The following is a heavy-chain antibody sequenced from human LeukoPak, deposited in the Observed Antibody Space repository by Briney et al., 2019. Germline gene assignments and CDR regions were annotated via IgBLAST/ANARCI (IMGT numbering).Heavy chain of an antibody. J-gene: IGHJ5*02. CDR1: GFTFSSYW. CDR2: INSDGSST. CDR3: ARGPFEITVFGVVTGGKWFDP. D-gene: IGHD3-3*01. Sequence: GGSLRLSCAASGFTFSSYWMHWVRQAPGKGLVWVSRINSDGSSTSYADSVKGRFTISRDNAKNTLYLQMNSLRAEDTAVYYCARGPFEITVFGVVTGGKWFDPWGQGTLVTVSS. V-gene: IGHV3-74*01.